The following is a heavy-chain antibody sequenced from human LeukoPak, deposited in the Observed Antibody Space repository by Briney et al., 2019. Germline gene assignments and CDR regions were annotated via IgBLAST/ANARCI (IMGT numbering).Heavy chain of an antibody. CDR1: GFTSSTYA. D-gene: IGHD5-24*01. CDR3: AKFRDGYSLIDY. Sequence: PGGSLRLSCAASGFTSSTYAMGWVRQAPGKGLEWVSAISGSGGTTYYADSVKGRFTISRDNSKNTLYLQMNSLRAEDTAVYYCAKFRDGYSLIDYWGQGTLVTVSS. V-gene: IGHV3-23*01. CDR2: ISGSGGTT. J-gene: IGHJ4*02.